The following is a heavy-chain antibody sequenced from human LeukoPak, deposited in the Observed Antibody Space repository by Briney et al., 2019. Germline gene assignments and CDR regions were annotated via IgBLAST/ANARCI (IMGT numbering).Heavy chain of an antibody. CDR3: AVAPGDY. V-gene: IGHV1-2*02. CDR2: INPNTGDT. Sequence: GASVRVSYKASGYTFTGYYMHWVRQAPGQGLEWMGWINPNTGDTHYAQKFQGRVTLTRDTSITTVYMELSRLTSDDTAIFYCAVAPGDYWGQGTLVTVSS. D-gene: IGHD2-21*01. J-gene: IGHJ4*02. CDR1: GYTFTGYY.